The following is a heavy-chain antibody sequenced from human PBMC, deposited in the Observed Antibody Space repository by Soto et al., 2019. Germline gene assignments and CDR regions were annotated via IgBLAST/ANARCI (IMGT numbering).Heavy chain of an antibody. Sequence: VQLLESGGSLVQPGGSLTLSCAASGFPFSSYAMSWVRQTPEKGLEWVAGISGGGNDRYYADFVQGRFTFSRDNSRNTLSLQMTALRVEDSSVYYCTKSSGGSSSVGMDYWGPGTLVTVSS. CDR2: ISGGGNDR. D-gene: IGHD6-6*01. V-gene: IGHV3-23*01. CDR3: TKSSGGSSSVGMDY. CDR1: GFPFSSYA. J-gene: IGHJ4*02.